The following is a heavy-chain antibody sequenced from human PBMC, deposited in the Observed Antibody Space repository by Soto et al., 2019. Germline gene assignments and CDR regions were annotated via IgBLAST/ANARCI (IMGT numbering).Heavy chain of an antibody. CDR1: GFTFSTYW. CDR3: VRGNGGADF. Sequence: EVQLVESGGGLVQPGGSLRLSCAASGFTFSTYWMHWVRQAPGEGLVWVSRINSDGSGTIYADSVKGRFTISRDNAKNTVYLQMNSLSVEVTAVYYCVRGNGGADFWGQRTLVTVSS. D-gene: IGHD3-10*01. CDR2: INSDGSGT. V-gene: IGHV3-74*01. J-gene: IGHJ4*02.